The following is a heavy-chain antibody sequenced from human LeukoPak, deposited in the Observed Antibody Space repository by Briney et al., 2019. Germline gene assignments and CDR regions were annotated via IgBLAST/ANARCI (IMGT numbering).Heavy chain of an antibody. Sequence: GGSLRLSCAAYGFTFSNYAMIWVRQAPGRGLEWVSAIRSGGGGTLYADSVKGRFTISRDNSKNTLFLQMNNMRAEDTAVYYFARDPNGDYVGAFEMWGPGTKVTVS. CDR1: GFTFSNYA. V-gene: IGHV3-23*01. J-gene: IGHJ3*02. CDR3: ARDPNGDYVGAFEM. D-gene: IGHD4-17*01. CDR2: IRSGGGGT.